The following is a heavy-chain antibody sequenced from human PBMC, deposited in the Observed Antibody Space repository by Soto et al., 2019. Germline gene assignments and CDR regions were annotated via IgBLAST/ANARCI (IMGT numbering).Heavy chain of an antibody. D-gene: IGHD2-2*01. CDR2: IYYSGST. CDR1: GGSISSGGYY. J-gene: IGHJ6*03. CDR3: ARGAKTGPAQDIVVVLAASYYYYYMDV. V-gene: IGHV4-31*03. Sequence: QVQLQESGPGLVKPSQTLSITCTVSGGSISSGGYYWSWIRQHPGKGLEWIGYIYYSGSTYYNPSPKSRVTISVDTSKNQFSLKLSSVTAADTAVYYCARGAKTGPAQDIVVVLAASYYYYYMDVWGKGTTVTVS.